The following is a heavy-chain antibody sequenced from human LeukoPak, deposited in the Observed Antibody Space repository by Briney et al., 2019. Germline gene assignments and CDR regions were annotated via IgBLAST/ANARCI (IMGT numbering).Heavy chain of an antibody. Sequence: SETPSLTCTVSGGSISSYYWSWIRQPAGKGLEWIGRIYTSGSTNCNPSLKSRVTMSVDTSKNQFSLKLSSVTAADTAVYYCARYTTVTTFDYWGQGTLVTVSS. CDR2: IYTSGST. V-gene: IGHV4-4*07. J-gene: IGHJ4*02. CDR1: GGSISSYY. CDR3: ARYTTVTTFDY. D-gene: IGHD4-17*01.